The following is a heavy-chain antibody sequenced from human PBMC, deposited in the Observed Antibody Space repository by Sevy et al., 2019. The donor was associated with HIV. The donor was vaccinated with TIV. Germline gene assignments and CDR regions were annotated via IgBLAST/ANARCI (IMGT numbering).Heavy chain of an antibody. Sequence: SETLSLTCAVSGYSISSGYYWGWIRQPPGKGLEWIGSIYHSGSTYYNPSLKSRVTISVDTSKNQFSLKLSSVTAADTAVYYCARLDWGYYYDSSGYFAFDIWGQGTMVTVSS. V-gene: IGHV4-38-2*01. J-gene: IGHJ3*02. CDR1: GYSISSGYY. CDR3: ARLDWGYYYDSSGYFAFDI. CDR2: IYHSGST. D-gene: IGHD3-22*01.